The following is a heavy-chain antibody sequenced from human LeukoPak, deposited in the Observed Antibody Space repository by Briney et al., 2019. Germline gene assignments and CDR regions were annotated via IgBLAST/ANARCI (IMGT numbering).Heavy chain of an antibody. CDR3: ARGRAGGDYFDY. Sequence: GASVKVSCKASGGTFSSYAISWVRQAPGQGLEWMGGIIPIFGTANCAQKFQGRVTITTDESTSTAYMELSSLRSEDTAVYYCARGRAGGDYFDYWGQGTLVTVSS. D-gene: IGHD3-10*01. V-gene: IGHV1-69*05. J-gene: IGHJ4*02. CDR1: GGTFSSYA. CDR2: IIPIFGTA.